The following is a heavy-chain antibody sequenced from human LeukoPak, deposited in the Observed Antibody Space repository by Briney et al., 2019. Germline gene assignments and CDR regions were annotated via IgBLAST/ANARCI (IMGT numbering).Heavy chain of an antibody. Sequence: ASVKVSCKASAYTLTRYGINWVRLAPGQGLEWMGWMNPNSGNTGYAQKFQGRVAMTWNTSMSTTYMELSSLRSEDTAVYYCTRGWHYGSSDYWGQGTLVTVSS. D-gene: IGHD1-7*01. V-gene: IGHV1-8*01. CDR3: TRGWHYGSSDY. J-gene: IGHJ4*02. CDR2: MNPNSGNT. CDR1: AYTLTRYG.